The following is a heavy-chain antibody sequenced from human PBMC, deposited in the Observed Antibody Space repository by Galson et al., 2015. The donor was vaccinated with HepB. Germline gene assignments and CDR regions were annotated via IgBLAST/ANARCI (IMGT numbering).Heavy chain of an antibody. V-gene: IGHV7-4-1*02. CDR3: ATPATFGVVIGAGGIDI. Sequence: SVKVSSKASGYTFTSYAMNWVRQAPGQGLEWMGWINTNTGNPTYAQGFTGRFVFSLDTSVSTAYLQISSLKAEDTAVYYCATPATFGVVIGAGGIDIWGQGTMVTVSS. J-gene: IGHJ3*02. CDR2: INTNTGNP. D-gene: IGHD3-3*01. CDR1: GYTFTSYA.